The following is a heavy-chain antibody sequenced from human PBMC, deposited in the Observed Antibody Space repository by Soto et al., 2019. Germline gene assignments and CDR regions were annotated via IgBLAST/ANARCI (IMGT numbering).Heavy chain of an antibody. Sequence: GGSLRLSCAASGFTFDDYAMHWVRQAPGKGLEWVSGISWNSGSIGYADSVKGRFTISRDNAKNSLYLQMNSLRAEDTALYYCAKDAYSSSWPASYYYYYYMDVWGKGTTVTVSS. CDR2: ISWNSGSI. D-gene: IGHD6-13*01. CDR3: AKDAYSSSWPASYYYYYYMDV. V-gene: IGHV3-9*01. J-gene: IGHJ6*03. CDR1: GFTFDDYA.